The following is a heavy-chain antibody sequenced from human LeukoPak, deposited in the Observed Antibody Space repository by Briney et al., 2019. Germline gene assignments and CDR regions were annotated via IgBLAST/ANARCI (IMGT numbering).Heavy chain of an antibody. Sequence: GASVKVSCKASGYTFTSYYMHWVRQAPGQGLEWMGIINPSGGSTSYAQKFQGRVTMTRDMSTSTDYMELSSLRSEDTAVYYCARDGVDYGSGSQHFSYMDVWGKGTTVTVSS. CDR1: GYTFTSYY. D-gene: IGHD3-10*01. V-gene: IGHV1-46*01. CDR3: ARDGVDYGSGSQHFSYMDV. J-gene: IGHJ6*03. CDR2: INPSGGST.